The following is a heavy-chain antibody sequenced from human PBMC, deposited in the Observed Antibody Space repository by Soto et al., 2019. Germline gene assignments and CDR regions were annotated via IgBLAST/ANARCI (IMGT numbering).Heavy chain of an antibody. D-gene: IGHD6-19*01. V-gene: IGHV1-58*01. CDR3: AAVPGIAVSGNNYYYGMDV. J-gene: IGHJ6*02. CDR2: IVVGSGNT. CDR1: RFTFTSSA. Sequence: QMQLVQSGPEVKKPGTSVKVSCKASRFTFTSSAVQWVRQARGQRLEWIGWIVVGSGNTNYAQKFQERVTITRDMSTSTAYKELRSLRSEDTAVYFCAAVPGIAVSGNNYYYGMDVWGQGTTVTVSS.